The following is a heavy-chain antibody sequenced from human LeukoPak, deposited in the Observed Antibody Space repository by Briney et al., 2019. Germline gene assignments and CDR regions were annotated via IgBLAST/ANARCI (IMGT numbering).Heavy chain of an antibody. CDR1: GFTFSSYA. V-gene: IGHV3-30*04. CDR3: ARVGCSGGSCYMYYVDH. D-gene: IGHD2-15*01. Sequence: PGRSLRLSCAASGFTFSSYAMHWVRQAPGKGLEWVAVISYDGRKKYYADSVKGRFTISRDNSKNTLYLQMNSLRAEDTAVYYCARVGCSGGSCYMYYVDHWGQGTLVTVSS. J-gene: IGHJ4*02. CDR2: ISYDGRKK.